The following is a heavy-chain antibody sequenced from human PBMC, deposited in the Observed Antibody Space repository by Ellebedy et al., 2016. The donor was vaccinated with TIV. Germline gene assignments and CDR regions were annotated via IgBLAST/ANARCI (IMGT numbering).Heavy chain of an antibody. D-gene: IGHD2-21*01. J-gene: IGHJ4*02. Sequence: PGGSLRLSCAASGFTFDDHGMSWFRQAPGKGLEWVSGINWNGRSTGYADSVKGRFTISRDSAKNSVYLQMNSLRAEDTALYFCARWRGGYCGGACFLDFWGQGTLVTVSS. CDR1: GFTFDDHG. CDR2: INWNGRST. V-gene: IGHV3-20*04. CDR3: ARWRGGYCGGACFLDF.